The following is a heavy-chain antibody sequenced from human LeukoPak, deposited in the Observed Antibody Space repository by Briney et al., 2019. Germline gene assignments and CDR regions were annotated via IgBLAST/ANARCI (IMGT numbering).Heavy chain of an antibody. Sequence: GGSLRLSCAASGFTFSSYSMNWVRQAPGNGLEWVLSISTSSTYLYYADSVKGRFTISRDNAKNSLYLQMNSLRAEDTAVYYCARDNWNGAFDIWGQGTMVTVSS. CDR1: GFTFSSYS. CDR2: ISTSSTYL. V-gene: IGHV3-21*01. D-gene: IGHD1-20*01. J-gene: IGHJ3*02. CDR3: ARDNWNGAFDI.